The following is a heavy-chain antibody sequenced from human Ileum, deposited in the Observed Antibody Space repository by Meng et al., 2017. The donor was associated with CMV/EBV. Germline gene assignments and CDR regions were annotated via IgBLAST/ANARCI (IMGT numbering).Heavy chain of an antibody. CDR3: ARDYTSGTTGAKGWFDP. J-gene: IGHJ5*02. CDR2: IHGDGTIT. CDR1: FTFNSYW. V-gene: IGHV3-74*01. Sequence: FTFNSYWMHWVSQAPGKGLVWVSRIHGDGTITTYAASVKGRFTISRDNAKNTLYLQMNSLRAEDTAVYYCARDYTSGTTGAKGWFDPWGQGTLVTVSS. D-gene: IGHD1-1*01.